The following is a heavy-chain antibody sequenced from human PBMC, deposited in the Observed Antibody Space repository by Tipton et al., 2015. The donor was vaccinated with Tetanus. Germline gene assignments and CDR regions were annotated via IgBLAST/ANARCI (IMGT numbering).Heavy chain of an antibody. CDR1: GYSFTSYW. Sequence: QLVQSGAEVKKPGESLKISCKGSGYSFTSYWIGWVRQMPGKGLEWLGIIYPGDSDTRYSPSFQGRVTISADKSISTAYLQWSSLKASDTAMYYCARGGSSGYQRLDAFDIWGQGTMVTVSS. D-gene: IGHD3-22*01. CDR3: ARGGSSGYQRLDAFDI. V-gene: IGHV5-51*01. J-gene: IGHJ3*02. CDR2: IYPGDSDT.